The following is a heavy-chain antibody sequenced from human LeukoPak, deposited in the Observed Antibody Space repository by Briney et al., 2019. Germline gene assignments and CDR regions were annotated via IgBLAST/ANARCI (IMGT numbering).Heavy chain of an antibody. CDR1: GYAFTSYD. V-gene: IGHV1-8*01. Sequence: ASVKVSRKASGYAFTSYDINRGRQATGPGVGWMGGMNTNSGNTGYAQKFQGRVTMTRHTSISTAYMELGSLRSEDTAVYYCARSRYRVRGVSTTHWFDPWGQGTLVTVSS. CDR2: MNTNSGNT. D-gene: IGHD3-10*01. CDR3: ARSRYRVRGVSTTHWFDP. J-gene: IGHJ5*02.